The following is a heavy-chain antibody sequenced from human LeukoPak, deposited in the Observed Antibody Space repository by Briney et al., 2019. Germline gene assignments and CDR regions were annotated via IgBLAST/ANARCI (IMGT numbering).Heavy chain of an antibody. Sequence: GRSLRLSCAASGFTFSSYGMHWVRQAPGKRLEWVAVIWYDGSNKYYADSVKGRFTISRDNSKSTLYLQMNSLRAEDTAVYYCAKDLRQWLVYYYMDVWGKGTTVTVSS. CDR2: IWYDGSNK. D-gene: IGHD6-19*01. J-gene: IGHJ6*03. CDR3: AKDLRQWLVYYYMDV. V-gene: IGHV3-33*06. CDR1: GFTFSSYG.